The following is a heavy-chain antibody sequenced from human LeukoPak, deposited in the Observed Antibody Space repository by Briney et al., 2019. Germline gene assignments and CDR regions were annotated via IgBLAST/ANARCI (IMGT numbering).Heavy chain of an antibody. CDR2: LYTSGST. CDR3: ARAGGGYCSSTSCSADWFDP. J-gene: IGHJ5*02. D-gene: IGHD2-2*01. V-gene: IGHV4-4*07. CDR1: GGSISSDS. Sequence: SETLSLTCTVSGGSISSDSWTWIRQPAGKGLEWIGRLYTSGSTNRGSIKHNPSLKSRGAMSVDTSTNQFSLKLSSVTAANTAVYYCARAGGGYCSSTSCSADWFDPWGQGILVTVSS.